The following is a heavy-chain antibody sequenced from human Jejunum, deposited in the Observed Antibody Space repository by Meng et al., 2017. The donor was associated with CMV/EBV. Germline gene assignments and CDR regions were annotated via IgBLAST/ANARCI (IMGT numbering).Heavy chain of an antibody. D-gene: IGHD4-11*01. Sequence: FSHYGMHWVRQAPGKGLEWVAYLKYDGGNKFYADSARGRFTISKDISKNTLFLQMNALRVEDTAVYYCAKSALRYYSNSVDWFDPWGQGTLVTVSS. V-gene: IGHV3-30*02. J-gene: IGHJ5*02. CDR1: FSHYG. CDR3: AKSALRYYSNSVDWFDP. CDR2: LKYDGGNK.